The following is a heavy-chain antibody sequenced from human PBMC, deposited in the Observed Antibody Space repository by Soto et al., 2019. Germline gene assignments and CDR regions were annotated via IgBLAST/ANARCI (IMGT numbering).Heavy chain of an antibody. J-gene: IGHJ4*02. Sequence: PSETLSLTCAVYGGSFSGYYWSWIRQPPGKGLEWIGDINHSGSTNYNPSLKSRVTISVDTSKNQFSLKLSSVTAADTAVYYCARAVVTIFGVVAFDYWGQGTLVTVSS. V-gene: IGHV4-34*01. D-gene: IGHD3-3*01. CDR1: GGSFSGYY. CDR3: ARAVVTIFGVVAFDY. CDR2: INHSGST.